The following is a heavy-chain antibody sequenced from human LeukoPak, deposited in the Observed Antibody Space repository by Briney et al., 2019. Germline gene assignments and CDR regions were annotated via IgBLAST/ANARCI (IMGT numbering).Heavy chain of an antibody. Sequence: SQTLSLTCAISGDSVSSDSAAWNWIRQSPSRGLEWLGRTYYRSKWYNDYAVSVKSRITINPDTSKNQFSLQLNSVTPEDTAVYYCARGKIAAAGTRAYYMDVCGKGTTVTVSS. CDR1: GDSVSSDSAA. CDR3: ARGKIAAAGTRAYYMDV. V-gene: IGHV6-1*01. D-gene: IGHD6-13*01. J-gene: IGHJ6*03. CDR2: TYYRSKWYN.